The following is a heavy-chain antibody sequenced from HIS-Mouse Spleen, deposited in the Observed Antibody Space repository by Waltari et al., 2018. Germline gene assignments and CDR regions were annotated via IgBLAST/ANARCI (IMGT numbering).Heavy chain of an antibody. CDR1: GYTFTGYY. CDR3: AVPGGSGSPSFDY. Sequence: QVQLVQSGAEVKKPGASVKVSCKASGYTFTGYYMHWVRQAPGQGLEWMGWINPNSGGTNYAKKVQGRVTMTGDTSISTAYMELSRLRSDDTAVYYCAVPGGSGSPSFDYWGQGTLVTVSS. V-gene: IGHV1-2*02. CDR2: INPNSGGT. D-gene: IGHD3-10*01. J-gene: IGHJ4*02.